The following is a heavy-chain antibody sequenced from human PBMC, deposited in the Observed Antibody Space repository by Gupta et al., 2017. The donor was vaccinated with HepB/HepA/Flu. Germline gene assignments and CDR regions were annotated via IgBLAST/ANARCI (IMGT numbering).Heavy chain of an antibody. D-gene: IGHD3-10*01. CDR1: GFPFSHAW. Sequence: EVQLVESGGGLVKPGGSLRLSCSASGFPFSHAWMNGVHQAPGKGLEWVGHVRSKTDGGTTDYAAPVEGRFTISRDDSKNTLYLQMNSLKTEDTAVYYCTTGARRGYGSRSPPFDYWGQGTLGTVAS. V-gene: IGHV3-15*01. J-gene: IGHJ4*02. CDR2: VRSKTDGGTT. CDR3: TTGARRGYGSRSPPFDY.